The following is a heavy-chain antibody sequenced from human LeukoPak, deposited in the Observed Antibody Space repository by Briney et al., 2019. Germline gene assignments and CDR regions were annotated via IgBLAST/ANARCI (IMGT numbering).Heavy chain of an antibody. CDR2: IHNSGST. CDR1: GGSISSSSYY. Sequence: SETLSLTCTVSGGSISSSSYYWGWFRQPPGKGLEWIGFIHNSGSTKYNPSLMSRVTISVDTSKNQFSLKLSSVTAAETAVYYCARGGASSIPFDPWGQGTLVTVSS. D-gene: IGHD2-2*01. J-gene: IGHJ5*02. V-gene: IGHV4-61*05. CDR3: ARGGASSIPFDP.